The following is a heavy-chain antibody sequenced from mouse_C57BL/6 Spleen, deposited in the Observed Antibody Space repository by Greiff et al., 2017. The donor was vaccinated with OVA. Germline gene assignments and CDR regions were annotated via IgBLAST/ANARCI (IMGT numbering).Heavy chain of an antibody. Sequence: EVQLQESGPGLVKPSQSLSLTCSVTGYSITSGYYWNWIRQFPGNKLEWMGYISYDGSNNYNPSLKNRISITRDTSKNQFFLKLNSVTTEDTATYYCARWGFDYWGQGTTLTVSS. CDR2: ISYDGSN. CDR3: ARWGFDY. CDR1: GYSITSGYY. J-gene: IGHJ2*01. V-gene: IGHV3-6*01.